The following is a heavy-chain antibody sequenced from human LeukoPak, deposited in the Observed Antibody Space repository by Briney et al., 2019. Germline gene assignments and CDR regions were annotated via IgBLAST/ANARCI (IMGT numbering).Heavy chain of an antibody. J-gene: IGHJ5*02. V-gene: IGHV3-11*04. CDR3: ARDSPFYDYVWGSYRPNWFDP. D-gene: IGHD3-16*02. CDR1: GFIFSDYY. Sequence: PGGSLRLSCAASGFIFSDYYMSWIRQAPGKGLEWVSYISSSSSTIYYADSVKGRFTISRDNAKNSLYLQMNSLRDEDTAVYYCARDSPFYDYVWGSYRPNWFDPWGQGTLVTVSS. CDR2: ISSSSSTI.